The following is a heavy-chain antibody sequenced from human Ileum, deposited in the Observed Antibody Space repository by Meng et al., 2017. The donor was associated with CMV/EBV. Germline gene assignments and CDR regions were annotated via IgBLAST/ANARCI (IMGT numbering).Heavy chain of an antibody. CDR1: GYTCTYRY. Sequence: GAAVTRPGSSLNVSCRASGYTCTYRYMHWVRPAPGQGPECLRWINPKKGDTAYTESLHTIVSLTRDTSITTAYMALHTLKTADTDCSYCARENWVYDLWGQGTLVTVSS. CDR2: INPKKGDT. D-gene: IGHD2/OR15-2a*01. CDR3: ARENWVYDL. J-gene: IGHJ5*02. V-gene: IGHV1-2*02.